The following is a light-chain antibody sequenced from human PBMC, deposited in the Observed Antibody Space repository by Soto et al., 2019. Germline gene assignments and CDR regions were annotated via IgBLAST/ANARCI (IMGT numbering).Light chain of an antibody. Sequence: EIVMTQSPATLSVSPGERATLSCRASQSVSSNLAWYQQKPGQAPRLLIYGASTRATGIPARFSCSGSGTEFTLTISSLQSEDFAVYYCQQYNNWPYTFGQRTKMEIK. CDR2: GAS. V-gene: IGKV3-15*01. CDR3: QQYNNWPYT. J-gene: IGKJ2*01. CDR1: QSVSSN.